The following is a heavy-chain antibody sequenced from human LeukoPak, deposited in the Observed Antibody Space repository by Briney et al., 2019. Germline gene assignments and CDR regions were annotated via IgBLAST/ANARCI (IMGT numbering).Heavy chain of an antibody. V-gene: IGHV3-74*01. Sequence: PGGSLRLSCAASGFTFSTYWMHWVRQAPGKGLVWVSRISSDGNNTNYADSVKGRFTISRDNSKNTVYLQMGSLRAEDMAVYYCARGPPVDSSGYYYYFDFWGQGTLVTVSS. CDR1: GFTFSTYW. CDR2: ISSDGNNT. D-gene: IGHD3-22*01. J-gene: IGHJ4*02. CDR3: ARGPPVDSSGYYYYFDF.